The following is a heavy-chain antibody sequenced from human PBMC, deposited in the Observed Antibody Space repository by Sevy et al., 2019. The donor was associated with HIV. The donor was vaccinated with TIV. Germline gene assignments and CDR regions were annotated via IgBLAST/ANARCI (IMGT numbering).Heavy chain of an antibody. Sequence: GGSLRLSCEASGFTFSGYSMNWVRQSPGTGLEWVSYIDSRSSSIYYAVSVKGRFTISRDNAKNSLYLQMNSLRDEDTAVYYCARGRYYDTSDYVSDWGQGTLVTVSS. CDR1: GFTFSGYS. J-gene: IGHJ4*02. CDR3: ARGRYYDTSDYVSD. CDR2: IDSRSSSI. D-gene: IGHD3-22*01. V-gene: IGHV3-48*02.